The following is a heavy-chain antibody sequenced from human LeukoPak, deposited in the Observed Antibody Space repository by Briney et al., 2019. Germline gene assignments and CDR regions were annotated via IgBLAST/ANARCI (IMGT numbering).Heavy chain of an antibody. Sequence: GGPLRLSCAASGFTVSSNYMSWVRQAPGKGLEWVSVIYSGGSTYYADSVKGRFTISRDNSKNTLYLQMNSLRAEDTAVYYCASQPYYYDSSGHDFDYWGQGTLVTVSS. CDR3: ASQPYYYDSSGHDFDY. D-gene: IGHD3-22*01. V-gene: IGHV3-66*04. CDR2: IYSGGST. J-gene: IGHJ4*02. CDR1: GFTVSSNY.